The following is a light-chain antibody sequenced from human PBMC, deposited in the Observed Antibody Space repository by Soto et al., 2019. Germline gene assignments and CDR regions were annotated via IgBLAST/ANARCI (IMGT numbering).Light chain of an antibody. CDR2: EVR. V-gene: IGLV2-14*01. CDR3: TSYTASTTVV. Sequence: QSALAQPASVSGSPGQAITISCTVTSSDVGAYNYVSWYQQYAGKAPKLMIYEVRNRPSGVSNRFSGSKSGNTASLTISGLQAEDEADYYCTSYTASTTVVFGTGTKVTVL. CDR1: SSDVGAYNY. J-gene: IGLJ1*01.